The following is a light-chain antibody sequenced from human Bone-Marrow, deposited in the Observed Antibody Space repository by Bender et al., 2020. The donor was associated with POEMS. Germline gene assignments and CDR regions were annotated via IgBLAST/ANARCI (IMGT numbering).Light chain of an antibody. V-gene: IGLV3-21*02. J-gene: IGLJ2*01. CDR3: QAWDSGSAV. CDR2: DDS. CDR1: NIGSKG. Sequence: SYVLTQPPSVSVAPGQTASITCGGKNIGSKGVQWYQQKPGQAPVLVVYDDSDRPSGIPERFSGSNSGNTATLTISGTQAMDEADYYCQAWDSGSAVFGGGTKLTVL.